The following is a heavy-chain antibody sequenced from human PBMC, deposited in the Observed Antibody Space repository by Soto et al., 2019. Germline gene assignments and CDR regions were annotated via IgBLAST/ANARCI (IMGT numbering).Heavy chain of an antibody. J-gene: IGHJ6*02. CDR1: GFTFSSYA. V-gene: IGHV4-34*08. CDR2: INHSGST. CDR3: ATGYCTNGVCYTRTLSGMDV. D-gene: IGHD2-8*01. Sequence: GSLRLSCAASGFTFSSYAMSWIRQPPGKGLEWIGEINHSGSTNYNPSLKSRVTISVDTSKNQFSLKLSSVTAADTAVYYCATGYCTNGVCYTRTLSGMDVWGQGTTVTVSS.